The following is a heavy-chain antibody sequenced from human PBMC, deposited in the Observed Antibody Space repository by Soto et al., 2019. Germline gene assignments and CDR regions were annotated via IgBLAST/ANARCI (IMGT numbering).Heavy chain of an antibody. J-gene: IGHJ4*02. CDR2: IVVGSGNT. V-gene: IGHV1-58*01. Sequence: SVKVSCKASGFTFTSSAVQWVRQARGQRLEWIGWIVVGSGNTNYAQKFQERVTITRDMSTSTAYMELSSLRSEDTAVYYCAADRYYDFWSGSKAYFDYWGQGTLVTVSS. CDR3: AADRYYDFWSGSKAYFDY. D-gene: IGHD3-3*01. CDR1: GFTFTSSA.